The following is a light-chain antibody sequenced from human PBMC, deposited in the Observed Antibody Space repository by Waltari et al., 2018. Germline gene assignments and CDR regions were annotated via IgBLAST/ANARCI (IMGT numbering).Light chain of an antibody. CDR2: QST. CDR1: KMGDKF. J-gene: IGLJ2*01. V-gene: IGLV3-1*01. Sequence: SYEFTQPPSVSVSPGQTASIPCSGHKMGDKFACWYQKKPGQSPVLVIYQSTKRPSGIPERFSGSNSGNTATLTISGTQAMDEADYYCQAWDTITGGVFGGGTKLTVL. CDR3: QAWDTITGGV.